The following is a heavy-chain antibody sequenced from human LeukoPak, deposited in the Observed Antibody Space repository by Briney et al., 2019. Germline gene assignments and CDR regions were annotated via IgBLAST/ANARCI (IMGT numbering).Heavy chain of an antibody. CDR3: AGSYYNVFDY. CDR1: GFTFSNYG. D-gene: IGHD3-10*01. CDR2: IWYDGSNK. V-gene: IGHV3-33*01. Sequence: GGSLRLSCAASGFTFSNYGMHWVRQAPGRGLEWVALIWYDGSNKYYADSVKGRFTISRDNSKNTLYLQMNSLRAEDTAVYYCAGSYYNVFDYWGQGTLVTVSS. J-gene: IGHJ4*02.